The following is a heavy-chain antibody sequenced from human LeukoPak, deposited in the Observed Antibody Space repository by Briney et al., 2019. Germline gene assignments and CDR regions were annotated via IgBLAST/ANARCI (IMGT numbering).Heavy chain of an antibody. Sequence: SQTLSLTCTVSGDSISSGGYYWTWIRQHPGKGLEWIGSIYYSGNTYYNSSLKSRVTISVDTSKNQFSLKLTSVTAADTAVYYCARASRQLVDLDYWGLGTLVTVPS. CDR3: ARASRQLVDLDY. J-gene: IGHJ4*02. V-gene: IGHV4-31*03. D-gene: IGHD6-6*01. CDR2: IYYSGNT. CDR1: GDSISSGGYY.